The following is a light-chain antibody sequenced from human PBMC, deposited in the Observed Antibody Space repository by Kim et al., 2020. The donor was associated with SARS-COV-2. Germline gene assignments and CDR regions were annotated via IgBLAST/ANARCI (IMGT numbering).Light chain of an antibody. J-gene: IGKJ4*01. Sequence: LSWTPGEDDPHPCKASQSVSIDLAWYQQKPGQAPRLLIYDASNRATGIPARFSGSGSGTDFTLTISSLEPEDFAVYYCQQRSNWPAFGGGTKLEI. CDR3: QQRSNWPA. V-gene: IGKV3-11*01. CDR1: QSVSID. CDR2: DAS.